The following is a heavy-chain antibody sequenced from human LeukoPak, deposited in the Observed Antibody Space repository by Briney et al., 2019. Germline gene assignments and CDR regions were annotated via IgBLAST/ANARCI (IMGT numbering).Heavy chain of an antibody. CDR3: ARVGEGAFDI. Sequence: SETLSLTCTVSGVPISSYYWSWIRQPPGKRLEWIGYIYYSGNTNYNPSLRSRITISIDTSKNQFSLRMSSVTAADTAVYYCARVGEGAFDIWGQGTLVTVSS. CDR2: IYYSGNT. D-gene: IGHD3-16*01. CDR1: GVPISSYY. J-gene: IGHJ3*02. V-gene: IGHV4-59*01.